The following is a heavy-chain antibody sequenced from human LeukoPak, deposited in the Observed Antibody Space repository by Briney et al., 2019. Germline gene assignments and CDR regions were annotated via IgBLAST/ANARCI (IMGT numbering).Heavy chain of an antibody. Sequence: QPGGSLRLSCAASGFTFDDYAMHWVRQAPGKGLEWVSDISWNSGSIGYADSVKGRFTISRDNAKNSLYLQMNSLRAEDTALYYCAKEAQAFDYWGQGTLVTVSS. CDR2: ISWNSGSI. CDR3: AKEAQAFDY. V-gene: IGHV3-9*01. J-gene: IGHJ4*02. CDR1: GFTFDDYA.